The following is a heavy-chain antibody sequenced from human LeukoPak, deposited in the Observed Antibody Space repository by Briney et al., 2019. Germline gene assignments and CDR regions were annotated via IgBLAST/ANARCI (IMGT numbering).Heavy chain of an antibody. V-gene: IGHV3-7*01. CDR2: IKQDGSEK. CDR1: GFTFSGYW. J-gene: IGHJ5*02. Sequence: GGSLRLSCAASGFTFSGYWMSWVRQAPGKGLEWVANIKQDGSEKYYVDSVKGRFTISRDNAKNSLYLQMNSLRAEDTAVYYCARRNWFDPWGQGTLVTVSS. CDR3: ARRNWFDP.